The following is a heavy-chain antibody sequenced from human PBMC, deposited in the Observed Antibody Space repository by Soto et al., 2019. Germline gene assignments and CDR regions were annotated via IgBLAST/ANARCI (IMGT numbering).Heavy chain of an antibody. CDR1: GGSFSGYY. V-gene: IGHV4-34*01. CDR3: ARGRIVVVTAIPEYNWFDP. Sequence: SETLSLTCAVYGGSFSGYYWSWIRQPPGKGLEWIGEINHSGSTNYNPSLKSRVAISVDTSKNQFSLKLSSVTAADTAVYYCARGRIVVVTAIPEYNWFDPWGQGTLVTVSS. D-gene: IGHD2-21*02. J-gene: IGHJ5*02. CDR2: INHSGST.